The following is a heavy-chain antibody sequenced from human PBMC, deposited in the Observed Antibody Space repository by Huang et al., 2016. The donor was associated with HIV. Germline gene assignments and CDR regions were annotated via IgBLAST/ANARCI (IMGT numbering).Heavy chain of an antibody. CDR3: ARDWSFGSSTSPAD. J-gene: IGHJ4*02. Sequence: QVQLVQSGAEVKNPGASVRVSCKASGYTFTDSNIHWVRQAPGQGLGGRGWINPKRGGTSYAQRFQGRITMTRDTTISTVHMDLRRIQSDDTAVYFCARDWSFGSSTSPADWGQGTLVTVSS. CDR1: GYTFTDSN. V-gene: IGHV1-2*02. D-gene: IGHD6-6*01. CDR2: INPKRGGT.